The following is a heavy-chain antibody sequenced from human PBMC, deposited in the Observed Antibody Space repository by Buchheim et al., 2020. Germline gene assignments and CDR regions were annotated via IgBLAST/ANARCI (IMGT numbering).Heavy chain of an antibody. CDR1: GFTFSSYW. CDR3: ARGTRDYYGMDV. CDR2: IKEDGSEG. J-gene: IGHJ6*02. V-gene: IGHV3-7*01. Sequence: EVQLVESGGGLVQPGGSLRLSCAASGFTFSSYWMTWVRQAPGKGLEWVANIKEDGSEGYYVHSVKGRFTISRDNAMNSPFLQMSSLRAEDTAVYYCARGTRDYYGMDVWGQGTT.